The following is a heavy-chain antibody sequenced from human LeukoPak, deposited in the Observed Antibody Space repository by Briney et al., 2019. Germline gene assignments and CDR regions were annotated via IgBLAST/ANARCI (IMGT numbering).Heavy chain of an antibody. CDR3: ARAEAWNPPDY. D-gene: IGHD1-1*01. J-gene: IGHJ4*02. CDR1: GGSISSGGYY. V-gene: IGHV4-31*03. Sequence: KSSETLSLTCTVSGGSISSGGYYWSWIRQHPGKGLEWIGYIYYSGSTYYNPSLKSRVTISVDTSKNQFSLKLSSVTAADTVVYYCARAEAWNPPDYWGQGTLVTVSS. CDR2: IYYSGST.